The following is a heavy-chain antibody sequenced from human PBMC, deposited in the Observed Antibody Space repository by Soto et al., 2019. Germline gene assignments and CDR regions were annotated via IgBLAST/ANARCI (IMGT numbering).Heavy chain of an antibody. CDR1: GFTVSSNY. V-gene: IGHV3-53*01. CDR2: IYSGGST. J-gene: IGHJ6*02. Sequence: GGSLRLSCAASGFTVSSNYMSWVRQAPGKGLEWVSVIYSGGSTYYADSVKGRFTISRDNSKNTLYLQMNSLRAEDTAVYYCARLRQLLDYGMDVCGQGTTVTVYS. D-gene: IGHD2-2*01. CDR3: ARLRQLLDYGMDV.